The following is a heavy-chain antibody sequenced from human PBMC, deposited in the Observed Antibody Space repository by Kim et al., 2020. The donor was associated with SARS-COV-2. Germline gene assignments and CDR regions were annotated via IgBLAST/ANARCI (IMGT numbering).Heavy chain of an antibody. CDR1: GYTFTSYY. CDR3: ARLVVVPADYGGVAFDI. V-gene: IGHV1-46*01. CDR2: INPSGGST. J-gene: IGHJ3*02. Sequence: ASVKVSCKASGYTFTSYYMHWVRQAPGQGLEWMGIINPSGGSTSYAQKFQGRVTMTRDTSTSTVYMELSSLRSEDTAVYYCARLVVVPADYGGVAFDIWGQGTMVTVSS. D-gene: IGHD2-2*01.